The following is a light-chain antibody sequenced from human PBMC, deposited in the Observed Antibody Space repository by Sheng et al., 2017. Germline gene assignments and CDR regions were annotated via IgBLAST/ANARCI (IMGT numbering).Light chain of an antibody. CDR2: EGS. V-gene: IGLV2-23*01. CDR3: CSYAGSSTFYV. Sequence: QSALTQPASVSGSPGQSITISCTGTSSDVGRNNLVSWYQQHPGKAPKVMIHEGSKRPSGVSNRFSGSKSGNTASLTISGLQAEDEADYYCCSYAGSSTFYVFGTGTKVTVL. CDR1: SSDVGRNNL. J-gene: IGLJ1*01.